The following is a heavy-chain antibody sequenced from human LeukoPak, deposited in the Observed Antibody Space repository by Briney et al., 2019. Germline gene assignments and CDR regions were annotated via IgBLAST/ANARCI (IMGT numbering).Heavy chain of an antibody. Sequence: SETLSLTCAVYGGSFSGYYWSWIRQPPGKGLEWIREINHSGSTNYNPSLKSRVTISVDTSKNQFSLKLSSVTAADTAVYYCARGDCSGGSCYSNPPANWFDPWGQGTLVTVSS. V-gene: IGHV4-34*01. D-gene: IGHD2-15*01. CDR3: ARGDCSGGSCYSNPPANWFDP. CDR2: INHSGST. J-gene: IGHJ5*02. CDR1: GGSFSGYY.